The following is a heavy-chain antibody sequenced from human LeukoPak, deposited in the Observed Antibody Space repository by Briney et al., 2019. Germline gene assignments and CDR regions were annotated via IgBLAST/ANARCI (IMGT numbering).Heavy chain of an antibody. CDR3: ARDALRGYSNGLTIDY. CDR2: IIPIFGTA. CDR1: GGTFSSYA. V-gene: IGHV1-69*01. Sequence: SVKVSCKASGGTFSSYAISWVRQAPGQGLEWMGGIIPIFGTANYAQKFQGRVTITADESTSTAYMELSSLRSEDTAVYYCARDALRGYSNGLTIDYWGQGTLVTVSS. J-gene: IGHJ4*02. D-gene: IGHD5-18*01.